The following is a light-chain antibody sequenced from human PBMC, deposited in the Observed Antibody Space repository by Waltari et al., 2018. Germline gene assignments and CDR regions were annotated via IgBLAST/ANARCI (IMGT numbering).Light chain of an antibody. CDR2: GAS. CDR1: QSVGNN. Sequence: EVVMTQFPATLSVSLGGRAALSCRASQSVGNNLAWYQQKPGQAPRLLIHGASTRATGIPDRFSGSGSGTDFTLTINSLQSEDFAIYYCQQYNHWPPYTFGQGTKLEI. J-gene: IGKJ2*01. V-gene: IGKV3-15*01. CDR3: QQYNHWPPYT.